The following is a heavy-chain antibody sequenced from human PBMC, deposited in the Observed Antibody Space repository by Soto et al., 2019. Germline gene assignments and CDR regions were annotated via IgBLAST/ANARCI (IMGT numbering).Heavy chain of an antibody. J-gene: IGHJ4*02. V-gene: IGHV4-30-4*01. CDR1: GGSISSGNYY. CDR2: MSYSGST. CDR3: ASRYGGTLDY. Sequence: SETLTLTCTVSGGSISSGNYYWSWIRQPPGKGLEWIGFMSYSGSTSYNASLKSRVTISVDTSKSQFSLKLSFVTAADTAVYYCASRYGGTLDYWGQGTLVTVSS. D-gene: IGHD4-17*01.